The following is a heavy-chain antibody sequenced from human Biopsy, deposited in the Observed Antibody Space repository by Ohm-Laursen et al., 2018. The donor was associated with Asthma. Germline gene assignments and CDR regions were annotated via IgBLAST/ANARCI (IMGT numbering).Heavy chain of an antibody. V-gene: IGHV4-39*01. CDR3: VRGSSSWHHGPFHYYYGLDV. J-gene: IGHJ6*02. CDR1: GGYMRSGNYY. CDR2: IYYSGTT. D-gene: IGHD6-13*01. Sequence: TLSLTCGLSSGSGGYMRSGNYYWGWIRQPPGKGLEWIGSIYYSGTTYYNPSLEIRVTVSADTSKNQFSLNLTSVTAADTAVYYCVRGSSSWHHGPFHYYYGLDVWGQGTTATVSS.